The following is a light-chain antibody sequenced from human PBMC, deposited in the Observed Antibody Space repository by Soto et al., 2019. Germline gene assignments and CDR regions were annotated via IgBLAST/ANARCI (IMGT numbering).Light chain of an antibody. V-gene: IGKV1-9*01. CDR2: AAS. CDR1: QGIASS. Sequence: DIHLTQSPSFLSASVGDRVTITCRASQGIASSLAWYQQKAGKAPKLLIYAASTLESGVPSRFGGSGPGTEFTLTISSLQPEDFAIYYCQQFSSYPLTFGGGTKVEIK. J-gene: IGKJ4*01. CDR3: QQFSSYPLT.